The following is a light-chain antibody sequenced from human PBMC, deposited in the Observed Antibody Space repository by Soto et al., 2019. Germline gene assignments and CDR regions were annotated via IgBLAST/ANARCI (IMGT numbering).Light chain of an antibody. CDR3: HSFDSNTVV. CDR1: SGSIASNY. Sequence: NFMLTQPHSVSESPGKTVTMSCTRTSGSIASNYVQWYQQRPGSAPTAVIYEDDQRPSGVPDRFSGSIDSSSNSASLTISGLKSEDEAAYYCHSFDSNTVVFGGGTQLTVL. CDR2: EDD. J-gene: IGLJ2*01. V-gene: IGLV6-57*03.